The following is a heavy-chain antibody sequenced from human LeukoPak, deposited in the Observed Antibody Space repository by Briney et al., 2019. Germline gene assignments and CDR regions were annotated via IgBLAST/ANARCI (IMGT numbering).Heavy chain of an antibody. CDR2: ISSSSYI. D-gene: IGHD2-15*01. Sequence: GGSLRLSCAASGFTFSNFDMNWVRQAPGKGLEWVSSISSSSYIYYADSVKGRFTISRDNAKNSLYLQMNSLRAEDTAVYYCARDLGSPVDYWGQGTLVTVSS. CDR3: ARDLGSPVDY. CDR1: GFTFSNFD. J-gene: IGHJ4*02. V-gene: IGHV3-69-1*01.